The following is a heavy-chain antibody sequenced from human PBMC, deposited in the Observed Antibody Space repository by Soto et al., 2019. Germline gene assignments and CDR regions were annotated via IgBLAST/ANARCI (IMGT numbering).Heavy chain of an antibody. V-gene: IGHV1-2*02. CDR2: INPNSGGT. J-gene: IGHJ4*02. CDR3: ARDLTRRYYYDSSGPAAY. D-gene: IGHD3-22*01. CDR1: GYTFTGYY. Sequence: ASVKVSCKASGYTFTGYYMHWVRQAPGQGLEWMGWINPNSGGTNYAQKFQGRVTMTRDTSISTAYMELSRLRSDDTAVYYCARDLTRRYYYDSSGPAAYWGQGTQVTVSS.